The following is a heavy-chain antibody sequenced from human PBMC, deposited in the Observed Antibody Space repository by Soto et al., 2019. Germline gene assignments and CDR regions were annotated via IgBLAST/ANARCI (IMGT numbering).Heavy chain of an antibody. J-gene: IGHJ4*02. D-gene: IGHD3-16*01. CDR2: IRDDGSQD. Sequence: GGSLRLSCAASGFTFSTYVMHWVRQAPGKGLEWVAIIRDDGSQDYYADSVKGRFTVSRDNSKDMMYLQMNSLRAEDTAVYYCVRDPFPISGFYYESPPFDHWGQGTLVTVSS. CDR1: GFTFSTYV. V-gene: IGHV3-30*02. CDR3: VRDPFPISGFYYESPPFDH.